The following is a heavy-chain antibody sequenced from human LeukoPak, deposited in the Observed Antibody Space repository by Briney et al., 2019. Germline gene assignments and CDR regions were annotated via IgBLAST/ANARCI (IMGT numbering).Heavy chain of an antibody. CDR3: ARAANYYDSSGYYYLFDY. J-gene: IGHJ4*02. CDR2: IILILGIA. V-gene: IGHV1-69*04. Sequence: GSSVKVSCKASGGTFSSYAIIWVRQAPGQGLEWMGRIILILGIANYAQKFQGRVTITADKSTSTAYMELSSLRSEDTAVYYCARAANYYDSSGYYYLFDYWGQGTLVTVSS. D-gene: IGHD3-22*01. CDR1: GGTFSSYA.